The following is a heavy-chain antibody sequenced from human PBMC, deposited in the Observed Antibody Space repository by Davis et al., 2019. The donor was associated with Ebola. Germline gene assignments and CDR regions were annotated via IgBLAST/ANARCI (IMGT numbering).Heavy chain of an antibody. CDR1: GFTFSSYG. Sequence: GESLKISCAASGFTFSSYGMHWVRQAPGKGLEWVAFIRYDGSNKYYADSVKGRFTISRDNSKNTLYLQMNSLRAEDTAVHYCAKDRYPSAAPDHWGQGTLVTVSS. D-gene: IGHD6-13*01. J-gene: IGHJ4*02. CDR3: AKDRYPSAAPDH. CDR2: IRYDGSNK. V-gene: IGHV3-30*02.